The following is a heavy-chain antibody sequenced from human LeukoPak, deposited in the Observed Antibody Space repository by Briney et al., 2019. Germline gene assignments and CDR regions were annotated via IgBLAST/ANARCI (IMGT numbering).Heavy chain of an antibody. CDR2: INPNSGDT. J-gene: IGHJ4*02. Sequence: ASVKVSCKASGYTFTSYYMHWVRQVPGQGLEWMGWINPNSGDTYYAQKFQGRVTMTRDTSISTAYMEVSRLTSDDTAVYYCARDMDTGPDFFDYWGQGTLVTVSS. CDR1: GYTFTSYY. V-gene: IGHV1-2*02. D-gene: IGHD5-18*01. CDR3: ARDMDTGPDFFDY.